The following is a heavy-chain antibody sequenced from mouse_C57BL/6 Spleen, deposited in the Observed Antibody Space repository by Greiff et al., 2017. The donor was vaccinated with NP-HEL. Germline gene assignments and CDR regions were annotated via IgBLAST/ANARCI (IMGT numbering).Heavy chain of an antibody. V-gene: IGHV1-15*01. CDR1: GYTFTDYE. Sequence: VQLQQSGAELVRPGASVTLSCKASGYTFTDYEMHWVKQTPVHGLEWIGAIDPETGGTAYNQKFKGKAILTADKSSSTAYIELRSLTSEDSAVYYCTRRYYGSSYKYFDVWGTGTTVTVSS. CDR3: TRRYYGSSYKYFDV. D-gene: IGHD1-1*01. CDR2: IDPETGGT. J-gene: IGHJ1*03.